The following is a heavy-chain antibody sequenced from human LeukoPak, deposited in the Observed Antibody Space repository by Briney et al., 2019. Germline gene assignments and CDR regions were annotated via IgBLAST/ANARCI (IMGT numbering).Heavy chain of an antibody. CDR1: GYSISSGYY. D-gene: IGHD6-13*01. CDR2: IYHSGST. J-gene: IGHJ5*02. CDR3: VRDGYSSSWYWFDP. V-gene: IGHV4-38-2*02. Sequence: PSETLSLTCTVSGYSISSGYYWGWIRQPPGKGLERIGSIYHSGSTYYNPSLKSRVTISVDTSKNQFSLRLSSVTAADTAVYHCVRDGYSSSWYWFDPWGQGTLVTVSS.